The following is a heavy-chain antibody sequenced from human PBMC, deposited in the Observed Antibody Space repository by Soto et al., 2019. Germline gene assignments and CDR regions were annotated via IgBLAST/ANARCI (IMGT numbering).Heavy chain of an antibody. Sequence: QITLKESGPTLVNPTQTLTLTCTFSGFSLSTSGVGVGWIRQPPGKALEWLALIYWDDDKRYSPSLKSRLTIPKTPSKNQGVLTMTNMDPVDTATYYCAHRPGLYSSSWYVYFDYWGQGTLVTVSS. CDR1: GFSLSTSGVG. D-gene: IGHD6-13*01. CDR3: AHRPGLYSSSWYVYFDY. V-gene: IGHV2-5*02. J-gene: IGHJ4*02. CDR2: IYWDDDK.